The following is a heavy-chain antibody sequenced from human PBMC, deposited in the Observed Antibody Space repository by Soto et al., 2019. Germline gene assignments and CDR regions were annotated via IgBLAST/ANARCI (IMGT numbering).Heavy chain of an antibody. CDR1: GYTFTGYY. CDR3: AKGGAIVAAGTRVYLYNAMDV. V-gene: IGHV1-2*02. Sequence: ASVKVSCKASGYTFTGYYVHWVRQAPGQGLEWMGWINPNSGDTYLAQRFQGRVAMNRDTSIGTAYMELRGLTSDDTAEYYCAKGGAIVAAGTRVYLYNAMDVWGQGTTVTVSS. J-gene: IGHJ6*02. CDR2: INPNSGDT. D-gene: IGHD1-26*01.